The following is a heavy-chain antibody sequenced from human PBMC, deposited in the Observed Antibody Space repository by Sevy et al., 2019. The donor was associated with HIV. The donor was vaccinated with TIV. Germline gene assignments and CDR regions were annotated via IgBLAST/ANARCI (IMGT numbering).Heavy chain of an antibody. CDR1: GFNFASYW. D-gene: IGHD3-10*01. V-gene: IGHV3-74*01. CDR3: ARGGILYVGAIDK. Sequence: GGSLRLSCAASGFNFASYWMHWVRQSPGKGLVWVSRINSDGTTTKYADSVRGRFTMSRDNAKSTLFLQINSLIPEDTAVYYCARGGILYVGAIDKWGQGTLVTVSS. J-gene: IGHJ4*02. CDR2: INSDGTTT.